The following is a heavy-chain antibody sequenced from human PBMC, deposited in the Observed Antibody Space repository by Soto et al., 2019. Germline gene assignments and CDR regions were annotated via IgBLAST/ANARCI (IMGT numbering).Heavy chain of an antibody. J-gene: IGHJ3*02. V-gene: IGHV1-69*08. Sequence: QVQLVQSGAEVKKPGSSVKVSCKASGGTFSSYTISWVRQAPGQGLEWMGRIIPILGIANYAQKFQGRVTITADKSTSTAYMELSSLRSEDTAVYYYARDLDYYDSSGGGAFDIWGQGTMVTVSS. CDR3: ARDLDYYDSSGGGAFDI. D-gene: IGHD3-22*01. CDR2: IIPILGIA. CDR1: GGTFSSYT.